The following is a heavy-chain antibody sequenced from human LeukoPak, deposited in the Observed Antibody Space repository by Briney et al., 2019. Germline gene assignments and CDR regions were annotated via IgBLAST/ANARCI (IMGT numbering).Heavy chain of an antibody. CDR2: ISAYNGNT. V-gene: IGHV1-18*01. CDR3: ARDLGSNLYSSGWQLTYYYYYGMDV. J-gene: IGHJ6*02. CDR1: GYTFTSYG. Sequence: ASVKVSCKASGYTFTSYGISWVRQAPGQGLEWMGWISAYNGNTNYAQKLQGRVTMTTDTSTCTAYMELRSLRSDDTAVYYCARDLGSNLYSSGWQLTYYYYYGMDVWGQGTTVTVSS. D-gene: IGHD6-19*01.